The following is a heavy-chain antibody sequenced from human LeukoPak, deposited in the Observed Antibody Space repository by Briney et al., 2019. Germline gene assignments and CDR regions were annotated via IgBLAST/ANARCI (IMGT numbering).Heavy chain of an antibody. CDR1: GFSFNNYA. CDR2: LSGSGGST. D-gene: IGHD1-26*01. V-gene: IGHV3-23*01. J-gene: IGHJ1*01. CDR3: TTARGSDLQYFQH. Sequence: GGSLRLSCVGSGFSFNNYAMSWVRQAPGKGLEWVSSLSGSGGSTQYADSVKGRFSISRDNSKNTLFLQMNSLKTEDTAVYYCTTARGSDLQYFQHWGQGTLVTVSS.